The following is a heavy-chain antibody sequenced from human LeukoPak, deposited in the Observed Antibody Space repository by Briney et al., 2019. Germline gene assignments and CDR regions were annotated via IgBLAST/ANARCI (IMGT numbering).Heavy chain of an antibody. J-gene: IGHJ5*02. CDR3: AKVVYGSSYPGNWFDP. V-gene: IGHV3-9*01. Sequence: PGGSLRLSCAVSGFTFDDYAMPWVPQGPGKALEWCSCISWGSRSIGYADSVKGRFTISRDNAKNSLYLQMNSLRAEDTGLYYCAKVVYGSSYPGNWFDPWGQGTLVTVSS. D-gene: IGHD6-19*01. CDR1: GFTFDDYA. CDR2: ISWGSRSI.